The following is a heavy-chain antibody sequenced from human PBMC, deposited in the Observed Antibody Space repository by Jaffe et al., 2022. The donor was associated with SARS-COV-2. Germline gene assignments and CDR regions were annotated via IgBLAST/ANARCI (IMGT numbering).Heavy chain of an antibody. CDR1: GFIFSNYA. V-gene: IGHV3-23*01. Sequence: EVQLLESGGSLVQPGGSLRLSCAASGFIFSNYAMSWVRQAPGKGLEWVSAVSGSGTSTYYADSVKGRFTISRGNSKNTLYLQMNSLRAEDTAVYYCAKDGFITGWYFDYWGQGTLVTVSS. D-gene: IGHD1-20*01. CDR3: AKDGFITGWYFDY. J-gene: IGHJ4*02. CDR2: VSGSGTST.